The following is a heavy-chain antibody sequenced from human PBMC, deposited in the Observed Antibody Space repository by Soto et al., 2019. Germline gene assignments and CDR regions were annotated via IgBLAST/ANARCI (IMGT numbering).Heavy chain of an antibody. J-gene: IGHJ5*02. CDR2: IYYSGST. CDR3: ARPGRGTYYYGSGSSYWFDP. Sequence: SETLSLTCTVSGGSISSSSYYWGWIRQPPGKGLEWIGSIYYSGSTYYNPSLKSRVTISVDTSKNQFSLKLSSVTAADTAVYYCARPGRGTYYYGSGSSYWFDPWGQGTLVTVSS. D-gene: IGHD3-10*01. CDR1: GGSISSSSYY. V-gene: IGHV4-39*01.